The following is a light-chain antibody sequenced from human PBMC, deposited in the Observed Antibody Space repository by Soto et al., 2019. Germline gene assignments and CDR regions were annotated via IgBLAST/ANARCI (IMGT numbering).Light chain of an antibody. Sequence: QSVLTQPASVSGSPGQSITISCTGTSSDVGGYNYVSWYQQHPGKAPKLMIYDVSNRPSGVSNRFSGSKSGNTASLTISGLQAEDEADYYCSSYTRSSLYVFGTGTRSPS. J-gene: IGLJ1*01. CDR2: DVS. CDR3: SSYTRSSLYV. V-gene: IGLV2-14*01. CDR1: SSDVGGYNY.